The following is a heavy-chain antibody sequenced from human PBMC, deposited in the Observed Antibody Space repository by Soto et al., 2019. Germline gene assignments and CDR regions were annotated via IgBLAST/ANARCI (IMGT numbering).Heavy chain of an antibody. J-gene: IGHJ3*02. D-gene: IGHD2-15*01. CDR2: ISGSGGST. V-gene: IGHV3-23*01. Sequence: PGGSLRLSCAASGFTFSGYAMSWVRQAPGKGLEWVSAISGSGGSTYYADSVKGRFTISRDNSKNTLYLQMNSLRAEDTAVYYCAKDGDYCSGGSCGFFAFDIWGQGTMVTVSS. CDR1: GFTFSGYA. CDR3: AKDGDYCSGGSCGFFAFDI.